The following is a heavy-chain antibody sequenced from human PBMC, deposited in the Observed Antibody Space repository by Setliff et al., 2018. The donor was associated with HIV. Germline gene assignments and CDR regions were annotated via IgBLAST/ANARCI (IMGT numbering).Heavy chain of an antibody. D-gene: IGHD1-26*01. CDR3: ARSGFGSGSYAYYGLDV. J-gene: IGHJ6*02. CDR2: IYYSGTT. V-gene: IGHV4-39*07. CDR1: GGSISSSSYY. Sequence: SETLSLTCTVSGGSISSSSYYWGWIRQPPGKGLEWIGSIYYSGTTYYNPSLKSRITISVDTSKNQFSLKLNSVTAADTAVYYCARSGFGSGSYAYYGLDVWGQGTTVTVS.